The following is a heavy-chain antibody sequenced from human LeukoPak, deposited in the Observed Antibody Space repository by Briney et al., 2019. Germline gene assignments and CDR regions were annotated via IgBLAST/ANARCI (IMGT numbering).Heavy chain of an antibody. J-gene: IGHJ4*02. CDR2: INTDGSST. Sequence: GGSLRLSCAASGFIFSSYWMHWVRHAPGKGLAWVSRINTDGSSTSYADSVKGRFTISRDNAKNTLYLQMNSLRAEDTAVYYCARDTGSYGDYWGQGTLVTVSS. V-gene: IGHV3-74*01. D-gene: IGHD5-18*01. CDR1: GFIFSSYW. CDR3: ARDTGSYGDY.